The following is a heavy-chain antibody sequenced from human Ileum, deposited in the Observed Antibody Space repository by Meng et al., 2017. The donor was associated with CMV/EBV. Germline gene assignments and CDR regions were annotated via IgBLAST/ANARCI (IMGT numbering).Heavy chain of an antibody. CDR3: VGDYSCSSDNCYQGIDP. J-gene: IGHJ5*02. CDR1: GSVSGSYY. V-gene: IGHV4-61*01. D-gene: IGHD2-2*01. Sequence: GSVSGSYYWSWIRQPPGKGLEWIGNIYDSGSTIQNPSLKGRVTISLDTSKNQFSLKLSSVTAADTAVYYCVGDYSCSSDNCYQGIDPWGQGALVTVSS. CDR2: IYDSGST.